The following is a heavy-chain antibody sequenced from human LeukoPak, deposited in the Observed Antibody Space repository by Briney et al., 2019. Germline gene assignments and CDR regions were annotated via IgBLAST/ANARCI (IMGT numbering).Heavy chain of an antibody. CDR2: IYPGDSDT. Sequence: GESLKISCKGSGYSFTSYWIDWVRQMPGKGLEWMGIIYPGDSDTRYSPSFQGQVTISADKSISTAYLQWSSLKASDTAMYYCARLKYYGSGSAHAFDIRDQGTMVTVSS. CDR3: ARLKYYGSGSAHAFDI. V-gene: IGHV5-51*01. J-gene: IGHJ3*02. CDR1: GYSFTSYW. D-gene: IGHD3-10*01.